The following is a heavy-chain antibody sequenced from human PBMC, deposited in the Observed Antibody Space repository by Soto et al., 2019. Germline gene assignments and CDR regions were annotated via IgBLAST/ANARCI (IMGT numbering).Heavy chain of an antibody. CDR3: ASFERQLCLNYYGTDV. CDR2: INSDGSST. Sequence: PGGSLRLSCAASGFTFSSYWMHWVRQAPGKGLVWVSRINSDGSSTSYADSVKGRFTISRDNAKNTLYLQMNSLRAEDTAVYYCASFERQLCLNYYGTDVWGPATTVTVPS. J-gene: IGHJ6*02. D-gene: IGHD5-18*01. V-gene: IGHV3-74*01. CDR1: GFTFSSYW.